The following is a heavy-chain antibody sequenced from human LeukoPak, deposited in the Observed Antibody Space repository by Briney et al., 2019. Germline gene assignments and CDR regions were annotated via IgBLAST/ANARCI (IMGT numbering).Heavy chain of an antibody. CDR2: IRYDGSNK. CDR3: AILIGAIVVVPAARPPFEYYFDY. Sequence: GGSLRLSCAASGFTFSSYGMHWVRQAPGKGLEWVAFIRYDGSNKYYADSVKGRFTISRENSKNTLYLQMNSLRAEDTAVYYCAILIGAIVVVPAARPPFEYYFDYWGQGTLVTVSS. J-gene: IGHJ4*02. D-gene: IGHD2-2*01. CDR1: GFTFSSYG. V-gene: IGHV3-30*02.